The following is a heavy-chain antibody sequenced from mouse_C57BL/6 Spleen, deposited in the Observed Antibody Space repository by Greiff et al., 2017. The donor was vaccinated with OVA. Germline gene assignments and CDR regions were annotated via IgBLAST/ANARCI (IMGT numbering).Heavy chain of an antibody. Sequence: EVQLVESGPGLVKPSQSLSLTCSVTGYSITSGYYWNWIRQFPGNKLEWMGYISYDGSNNYNPSLKNRISITRDTSKNQFFLKLNSVTTEDTATYYCASGAKDRPEFAYWGQGTLVTVSA. CDR3: ASGAKDRPEFAY. CDR1: GYSITSGYY. CDR2: ISYDGSN. V-gene: IGHV3-6*01. J-gene: IGHJ3*01. D-gene: IGHD3-2*01.